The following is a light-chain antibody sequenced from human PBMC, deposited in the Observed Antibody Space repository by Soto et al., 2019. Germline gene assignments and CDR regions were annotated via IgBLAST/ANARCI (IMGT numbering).Light chain of an antibody. Sequence: QPVLTQPPSASGTPGQRVTISCSGSSSNIGSKTVNWYQQLPGTVPKLLIYNSYQRPSGVPDRFSGSKSGTSASLAISALQSEDEADYYCAAWDARLNGYVFGAGTKLTVL. CDR2: NSY. V-gene: IGLV1-44*01. CDR3: AAWDARLNGYV. J-gene: IGLJ1*01. CDR1: SSNIGSKT.